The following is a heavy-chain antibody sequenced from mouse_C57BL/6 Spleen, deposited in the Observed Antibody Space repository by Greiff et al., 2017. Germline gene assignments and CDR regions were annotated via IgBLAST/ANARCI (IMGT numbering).Heavy chain of an antibody. CDR3: ARAPLFTTVVASRMDY. J-gene: IGHJ4*01. CDR1: GYTFTSYG. Sequence: QVQLQQSGAELARPGASVKLSCKASGYTFTSYGISWVKQRTGQGLEWIGEIYPRSGNTYYNEKFKGKATLTADKSSSTAYMELRSLTSEDSAVYFGARAPLFTTVVASRMDYWGQGTSVTVSS. D-gene: IGHD1-1*01. V-gene: IGHV1-81*01. CDR2: IYPRSGNT.